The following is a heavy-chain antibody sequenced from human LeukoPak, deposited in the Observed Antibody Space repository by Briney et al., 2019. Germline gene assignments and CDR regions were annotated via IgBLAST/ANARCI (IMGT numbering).Heavy chain of an antibody. Sequence: GGSLRLSCAASGFTFSSYGMHWVRQAPGKGLEWVAVISYDGSNKYYADSVKGRFTISRDNSKNTLHLQMNSLRAEGTAVYYCAKDWDYAMSWGQGTLVTVSS. CDR1: GFTFSSYG. CDR2: ISYDGSNK. D-gene: IGHD4-17*01. CDR3: AKDWDYAMS. J-gene: IGHJ4*02. V-gene: IGHV3-30*18.